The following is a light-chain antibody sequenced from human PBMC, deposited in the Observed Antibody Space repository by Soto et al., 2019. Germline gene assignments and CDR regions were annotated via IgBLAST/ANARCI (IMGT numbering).Light chain of an antibody. Sequence: QSVLPQPPSVSGAPGQGVTISCTGSSSNIGAGYDVHWYQQLPGTAPKLLISGNSNRPSGVPDRFSGSKSGTSASLAITGLQAEDEADYYCQSYDSSLSGWVFGGGTKVTVL. V-gene: IGLV1-40*01. CDR2: GNS. CDR1: SSNIGAGYD. CDR3: QSYDSSLSGWV. J-gene: IGLJ3*02.